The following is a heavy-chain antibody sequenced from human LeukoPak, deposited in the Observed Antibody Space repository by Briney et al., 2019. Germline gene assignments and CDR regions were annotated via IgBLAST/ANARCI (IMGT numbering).Heavy chain of an antibody. J-gene: IGHJ4*02. CDR1: GFTFSSYG. V-gene: IGHV3-30*18. CDR2: ISYDGSNK. Sequence: GGSLRLSCADSGFTFSSYGMHWVRQAPGKGLESSAVISYDGSNKSYADSVKGRFPLSRDNSKNTLYLQMNSLRAEDTAVYYCAKDSEDYGELRDFDYWGQGTLVTVSS. D-gene: IGHD4-17*01. CDR3: AKDSEDYGELRDFDY.